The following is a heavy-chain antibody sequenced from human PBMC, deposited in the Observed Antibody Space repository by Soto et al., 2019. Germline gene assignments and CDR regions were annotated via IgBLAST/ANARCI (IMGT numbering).Heavy chain of an antibody. Sequence: QVQLVQSGAEVKKPGASVKVSCKASGYTFTGFYMHWVRQAPGQGLEWMGIINPSAGGTSYAQKFQGRVTMTRDTSTSTVYMELSSLRSEDTAVYYCARDSTLAYWGQGTLVTVSS. J-gene: IGHJ4*02. CDR1: GYTFTGFY. CDR3: ARDSTLAY. V-gene: IGHV1-46*01. CDR2: INPSAGGT.